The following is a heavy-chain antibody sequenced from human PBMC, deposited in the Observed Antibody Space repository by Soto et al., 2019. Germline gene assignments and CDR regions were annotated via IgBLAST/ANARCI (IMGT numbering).Heavy chain of an antibody. CDR1: GGSISSYY. D-gene: IGHD1-1*01. J-gene: IGHJ5*02. V-gene: IGHV4-59*01. CDR2: IYYSGST. CDR3: AREIFDWNDPINWFDP. Sequence: SETLSLTCTVSGGSISSYYWSWIRQPPGKGLEWIGYIYYSGSTNYNPSLKSRVTISVDTSKNQFSLKLSSVTAADTAVYYCAREIFDWNDPINWFDPWGQGTLVTVSS.